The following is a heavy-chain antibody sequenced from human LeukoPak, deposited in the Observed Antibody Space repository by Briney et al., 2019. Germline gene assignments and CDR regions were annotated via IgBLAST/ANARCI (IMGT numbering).Heavy chain of an antibody. V-gene: IGHV4-59*01. CDR1: GGSISSYY. CDR2: IYYSGST. Sequence: SETLSPTCTVSGGSISSYYWSWIRQPPGKGLEWIGYIYYSGSTNYNPSLKSRVTISVDTSKNQFSLKLNSVTAADTAVYYCAREKFWSGYPNAFDIWGQGTMVTVSS. D-gene: IGHD3-3*01. CDR3: AREKFWSGYPNAFDI. J-gene: IGHJ3*02.